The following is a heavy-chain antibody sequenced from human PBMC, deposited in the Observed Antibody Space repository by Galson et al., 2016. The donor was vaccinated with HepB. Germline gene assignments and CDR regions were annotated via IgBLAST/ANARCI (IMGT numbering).Heavy chain of an antibody. CDR2: IYSGGGT. CDR3: SRLDVVRGRVY. Sequence: SLRLSCAVSGFTVSDNYMSWVRQAPGKGLEWVSVIYSGGGTYYADSVKGRFTISRDNSKNTVYLQTNRLRAEDTAVYYCSRLDVVRGRVYWGQGTLFTVSS. J-gene: IGHJ4*02. V-gene: IGHV3-53*01. D-gene: IGHD3/OR15-3a*01. CDR1: GFTVSDNY.